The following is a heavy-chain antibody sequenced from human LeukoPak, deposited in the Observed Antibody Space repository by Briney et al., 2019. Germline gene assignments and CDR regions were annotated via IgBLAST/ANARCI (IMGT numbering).Heavy chain of an antibody. D-gene: IGHD6-13*01. CDR2: IYYSGST. J-gene: IGHJ4*02. V-gene: IGHV4-39*07. Sequence: PSETLSLTCTVSGGSISSSSYYWGWIRQPPGKGLEWIGSIYYSGSTYYNPSLKSRVTISVDTSKNQFSLKLSSVTAADTAVYYCASAAAGTFIQWPNYFDYWGQGTLVTVSS. CDR1: GGSISSSSYY. CDR3: ASAAAGTFIQWPNYFDY.